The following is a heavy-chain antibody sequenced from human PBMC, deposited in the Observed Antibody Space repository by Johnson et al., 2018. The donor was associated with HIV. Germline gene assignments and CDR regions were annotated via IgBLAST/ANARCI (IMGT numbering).Heavy chain of an antibody. J-gene: IGHJ3*02. Sequence: VQLVESGGGLVQPGRSLRLSCAASGFTFDDYAMHWVRQAPGKGLEWVSGISWYSGSIGYADSVKGRFTISRDNAKNSLYLQMNSLRAEDTALYYCAKVHSSSSLNGAFDIWGQGTMVTVSS. CDR3: AKVHSSSSLNGAFDI. CDR1: GFTFDDYA. V-gene: IGHV3-9*01. D-gene: IGHD6-6*01. CDR2: ISWYSGSI.